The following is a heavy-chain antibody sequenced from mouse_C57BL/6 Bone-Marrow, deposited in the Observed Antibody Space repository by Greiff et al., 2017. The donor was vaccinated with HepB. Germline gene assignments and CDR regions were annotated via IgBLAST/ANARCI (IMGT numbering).Heavy chain of an antibody. V-gene: IGHV5-6*01. CDR3: ARASNPYYFDY. CDR1: GFTFSSYG. D-gene: IGHD2-5*01. J-gene: IGHJ2*01. Sequence: EVQGVESGGDLVKPGGSLKLSCAASGFTFSSYGMSWVRQTPDKRLEWVATISSGGSYTYYPDSVKGRFTISRDNAKNTLYLQMSSLKSEDTAMYYCARASNPYYFDYWGQGTTLTVSS. CDR2: ISSGGSYT.